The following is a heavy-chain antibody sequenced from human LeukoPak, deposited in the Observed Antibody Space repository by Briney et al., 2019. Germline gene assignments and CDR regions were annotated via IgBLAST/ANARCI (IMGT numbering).Heavy chain of an antibody. Sequence: GGSLRLSCAASGFTFSNAWMSWVRQAPGKGLEWVGRVTSKTDGGTTDYAAPVKGRFTISRDDSKNTLYPQMNSLRTEDTAVYYCTTDKLWFSYWGQGTLVTVSS. CDR1: GFTFSNAW. CDR2: VTSKTDGGTT. CDR3: TTDKLWFSY. J-gene: IGHJ4*02. D-gene: IGHD5-18*01. V-gene: IGHV3-15*01.